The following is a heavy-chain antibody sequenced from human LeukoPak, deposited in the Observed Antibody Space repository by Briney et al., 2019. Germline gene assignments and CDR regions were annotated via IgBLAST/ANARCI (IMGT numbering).Heavy chain of an antibody. CDR3: ARDLHFTFDI. D-gene: IGHD2/OR15-2a*01. Sequence: GGSLRLSCAASGFSFSTYSMNWVRQAPGKGLEWVSYIGGSSTSIQYADSVKGRFTISRDNAKNSLYLQMDSLRGDDTAVYYCARDLHFTFDIWGRGTVVTVSS. CDR2: IGGSSTSI. V-gene: IGHV3-48*01. CDR1: GFSFSTYS. J-gene: IGHJ3*02.